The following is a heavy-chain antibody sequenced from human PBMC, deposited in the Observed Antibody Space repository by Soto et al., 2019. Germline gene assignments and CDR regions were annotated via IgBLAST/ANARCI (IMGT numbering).Heavy chain of an antibody. Sequence: LRLSCAASGFTFSSYWMHWVRQAPGKGLVWVSRIKGDGSETNYADSVKGRFTISRDNAKNTLYLQMSSLGAEDSAVYYCARGSKDSYPGSRIFDFWGRGTLVTVSS. J-gene: IGHJ4*02. CDR3: ARGSKDSYPGSRIFDF. CDR1: GFTFSSYW. V-gene: IGHV3-74*01. D-gene: IGHD3-10*01. CDR2: IKGDGSET.